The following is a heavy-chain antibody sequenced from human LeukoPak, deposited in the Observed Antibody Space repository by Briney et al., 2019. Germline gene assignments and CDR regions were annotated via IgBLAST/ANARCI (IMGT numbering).Heavy chain of an antibody. CDR2: IYYSGSL. CDR3: ARYGTGWYSFDH. V-gene: IGHV4-59*01. CDR1: GDSISSYY. J-gene: IGHJ4*02. D-gene: IGHD6-19*01. Sequence: PSETLSLTCSVSGDSISSYYWSWIRQPPGKGLEWIGYIYYSGSLNYNPSLKSRVTISFDTSRNQLSLKMRSVTAADTAVYYCARYGTGWYSFDHWGQGILVTVPS.